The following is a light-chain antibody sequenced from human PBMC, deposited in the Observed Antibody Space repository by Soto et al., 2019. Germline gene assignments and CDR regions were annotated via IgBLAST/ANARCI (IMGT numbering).Light chain of an antibody. V-gene: IGLV2-14*01. J-gene: IGLJ3*02. CDR2: KVS. CDR3: SSYSTTTTPQWV. CDR1: SNDIGGYNY. Sequence: QSALTQPASVSGSPGQSITIPCPGSSNDIGGYNYVSWYQQHPGRAPKLVIYKVSDRPSGVSTRFSASKSGNTASLTISGLQAEDEADYYCSSYSTTTTPQWVFGGGTKVTVL.